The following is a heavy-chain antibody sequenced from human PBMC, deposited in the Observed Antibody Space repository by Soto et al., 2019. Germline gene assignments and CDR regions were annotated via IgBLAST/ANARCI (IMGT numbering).Heavy chain of an antibody. J-gene: IGHJ4*02. CDR3: AREVQFHTPALDY. V-gene: IGHV1-69*19. CDR2: ISPMFGAA. CDR1: GGTFNTYA. Sequence: QVQLVQSGAEMKKPGSSVKVSCQSSGGTFNTYAMNWVRQAPGQGPEWMGDISPMFGAANYAPKFQGRVTITADESTGTSYIQSSSLTSEDTALYFCAREVQFHTPALDYWGQGTLVTVSS.